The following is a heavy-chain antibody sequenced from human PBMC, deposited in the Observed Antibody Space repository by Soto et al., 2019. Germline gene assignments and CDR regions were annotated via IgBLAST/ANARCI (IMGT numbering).Heavy chain of an antibody. J-gene: IGHJ5*02. V-gene: IGHV6-1*01. D-gene: IGHD6-13*01. CDR2: TYYRSKWYN. CDR3: ARTPPSGTLDP. Sequence: QTLSLPCAISGDSVSSNSGAWNLIRQSPSRGLEWLGRTYYRSKWYNDYALSVKSRITINPDTSKNQFSLQLNSVTPEDTAVYYCARTPPSGTLDPWGQGTLVTVSS. CDR1: GDSVSSNSGA.